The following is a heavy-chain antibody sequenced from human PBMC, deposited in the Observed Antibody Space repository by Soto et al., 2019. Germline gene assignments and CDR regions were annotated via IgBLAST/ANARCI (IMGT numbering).Heavy chain of an antibody. CDR2: ISGHNCNT. J-gene: IGHJ5*02. V-gene: IGHV1-18*01. CDR3: VRDWQLSP. D-gene: IGHD1-1*01. CDR1: GYTLTNYG. Sequence: QVQLVQSGDEVKKTGASVKVSCRASGYTLTNYGISWVRQAPGQGLFWMGWISGHNCNTLYAQNVQGRLTLTIDTSTNTDYMQLMILIVDVTAMYYCVRDWQLSPCVEGTLVTVSS.